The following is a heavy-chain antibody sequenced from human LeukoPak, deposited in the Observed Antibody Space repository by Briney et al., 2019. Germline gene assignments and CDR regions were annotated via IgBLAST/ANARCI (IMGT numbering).Heavy chain of an antibody. CDR2: IYYSGST. J-gene: IGHJ4*02. CDR3: ARHNRPFGELLPAHFDY. D-gene: IGHD3-10*01. CDR1: GGSISSSSYY. Sequence: SETLSLTCTVSGGSISSSSYYWGWIRQPPGKGLEWIGSIYYSGSTYYNPSLKSRVTISVDTSKNQFSLKLSSVTAADTAVYYCARHNRPFGELLPAHFDYWGQGTLVTVSS. V-gene: IGHV4-39*01.